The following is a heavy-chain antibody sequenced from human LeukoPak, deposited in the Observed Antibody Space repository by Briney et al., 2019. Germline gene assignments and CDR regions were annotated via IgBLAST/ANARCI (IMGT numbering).Heavy chain of an antibody. CDR3: ARDYGDYPHDAFDI. Sequence: ASVKVSCKTSGYTFTGYFIHWVRQAPGQGPEWMGWINPNSGAATYAQKFLGRVTMTRDTSINIASMELSRLRSDDTAVYYCARDYGDYPHDAFDIWGQGTMVTVSS. J-gene: IGHJ3*02. D-gene: IGHD4-17*01. CDR1: GYTFTGYF. V-gene: IGHV1-2*02. CDR2: INPNSGAA.